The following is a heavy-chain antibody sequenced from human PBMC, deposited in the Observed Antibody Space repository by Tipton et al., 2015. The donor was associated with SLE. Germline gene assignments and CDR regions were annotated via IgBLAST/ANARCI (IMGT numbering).Heavy chain of an antibody. CDR1: GGSVSSSSYY. D-gene: IGHD3-3*01. Sequence: GLVKPSETPSLTCTVSGGSVSSSSYYWSWIRQSPGKGLEWIGHMYHSGSTNYNPSLASRVTISIDKSKNQLSLTLNSVTTADTAMYYCARGTPFMEWERNWFDPWGQGTLVTVSS. V-gene: IGHV4-61*01. CDR2: MYHSGST. CDR3: ARGTPFMEWERNWFDP. J-gene: IGHJ5*01.